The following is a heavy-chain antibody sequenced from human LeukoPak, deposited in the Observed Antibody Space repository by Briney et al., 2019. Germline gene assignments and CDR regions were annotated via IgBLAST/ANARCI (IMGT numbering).Heavy chain of an antibody. D-gene: IGHD2-2*02. Sequence: SETLSLTCTVSGGSISSYYWSWIRQPAGKGLEWIGRIYTSGSTNYNPSLKSRVTMSVDTSKNQFSLKLSSVTAADTAVYYCARDLTLGYCSSTSCYTGFDPWAREPWSPSPQ. CDR3: ARDLTLGYCSSTSCYTGFDP. CDR2: IYTSGST. J-gene: IGHJ5*02. V-gene: IGHV4-4*07. CDR1: GGSISSYY.